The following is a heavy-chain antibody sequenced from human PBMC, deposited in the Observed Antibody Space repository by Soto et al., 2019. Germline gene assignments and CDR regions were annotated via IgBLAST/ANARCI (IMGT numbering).Heavy chain of an antibody. CDR1: GFTVHNNY. D-gene: IGHD4-17*01. CDR3: ARVHDYDDGGYYMDV. V-gene: IGHV3-53*04. J-gene: IGHJ6*03. CDR2: IYGGTRA. Sequence: EVQLVESGGGLVQPGRSLRLFCAASGFTVHNNYMTWVRQAPGKGLEWVSVIYGGTRADYADSVKGRFTISRHNFKNTVYLQMNSLRAEDTAVYFCARVHDYDDGGYYMDVWGKGTTVSVSS.